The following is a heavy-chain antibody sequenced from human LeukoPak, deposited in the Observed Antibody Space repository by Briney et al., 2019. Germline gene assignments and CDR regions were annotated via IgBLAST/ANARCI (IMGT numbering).Heavy chain of an antibody. J-gene: IGHJ4*02. CDR2: IDPNSGAT. Sequence: GASVKVSCKASGYTFTANYLHWVRQAPGQGLEWMGWIDPNSGATNHAQKFQGRVTMTRDTSISTAYMELSRLTSDDTAVYYCARDAWLVGATNLYYFDYWGQGTLVTVSS. V-gene: IGHV1-2*02. D-gene: IGHD1-26*01. CDR1: GYTFTANY. CDR3: ARDAWLVGATNLYYFDY.